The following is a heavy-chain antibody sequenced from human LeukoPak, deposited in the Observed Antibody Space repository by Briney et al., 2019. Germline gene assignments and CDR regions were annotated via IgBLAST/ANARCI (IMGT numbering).Heavy chain of an antibody. CDR2: INWNGGST. Sequence: GGSLRLSCAASGFTFDDYGMSWVRQAPGKGLEWVSGINWNGGSTGYADSVKGRFTISRDNARSSLYLQMNSLRAGDTAVYYCARLLAYGSGAEAFDYWGQGTLATVSS. CDR1: GFTFDDYG. D-gene: IGHD3-10*01. V-gene: IGHV3-20*04. J-gene: IGHJ4*02. CDR3: ARLLAYGSGAEAFDY.